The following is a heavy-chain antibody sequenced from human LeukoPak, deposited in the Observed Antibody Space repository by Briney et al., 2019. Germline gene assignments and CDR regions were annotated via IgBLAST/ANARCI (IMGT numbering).Heavy chain of an antibody. J-gene: IGHJ4*02. CDR2: INPNSGGT. V-gene: IGHV1-2*02. D-gene: IGHD6-19*01. CDR3: AKDRGTYSSGWYGDFDY. Sequence: ASVKVSCKASGYTFTGYYMHWVRQAPGQGLEWMGWINPNSGGTNYAQKSQGRVTMTRDTSISTAYMELSRLRSDDTAVYYCAKDRGTYSSGWYGDFDYWGQGTLVTVSS. CDR1: GYTFTGYY.